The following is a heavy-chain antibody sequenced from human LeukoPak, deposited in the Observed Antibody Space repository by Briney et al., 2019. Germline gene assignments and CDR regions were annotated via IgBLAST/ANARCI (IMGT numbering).Heavy chain of an antibody. CDR3: ASAGSGWYDY. J-gene: IGHJ4*02. Sequence: PGGSLRLSCAASGFTFGSQAMSWVRQAPGKGLEWDSVIGGSGSITYYRDSVKGRFTISRDNSKNTMYLQMNSLRAEDTAVYYCASAGSGWYDYWGQGTLVTVSS. V-gene: IGHV3-23*01. D-gene: IGHD6-19*01. CDR1: GFTFGSQA. CDR2: IGGSGSIT.